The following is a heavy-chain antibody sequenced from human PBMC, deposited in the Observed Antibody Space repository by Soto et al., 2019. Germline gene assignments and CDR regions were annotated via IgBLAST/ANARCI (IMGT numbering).Heavy chain of an antibody. J-gene: IGHJ6*02. D-gene: IGHD6-13*01. CDR1: GYTFTTYY. CDR3: ARATSAGNGRRVYV. V-gene: IGHV1-46*01. Sequence: QVQLVQSGTEVKEPGASVSLSCKASGYTFTTYYIHWVRQAPGQRLVWMGKINPSGGSTTYAQNSQGRVTMTRDTSTSTVYMDLNSLRSDDTAVYYRARATSAGNGRRVYVWGQGTTVTVSS. CDR2: INPSGGST.